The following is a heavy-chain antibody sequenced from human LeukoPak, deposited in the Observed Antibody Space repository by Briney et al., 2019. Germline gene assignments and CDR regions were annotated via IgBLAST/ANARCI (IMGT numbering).Heavy chain of an antibody. V-gene: IGHV3-66*01. D-gene: IGHD2-2*01. CDR2: IYIGGST. Sequence: GGSLRLSCVASGFTVSSHYMSWVRQAPGKGLEWVSVIYIGGSTYYADSVKDRFTISRDNSKNTLYLQMNNLRAGDTAVYYCARGALVPAAKWNAFDIWGQGTMVTVSS. J-gene: IGHJ3*02. CDR3: ARGALVPAAKWNAFDI. CDR1: GFTVSSHY.